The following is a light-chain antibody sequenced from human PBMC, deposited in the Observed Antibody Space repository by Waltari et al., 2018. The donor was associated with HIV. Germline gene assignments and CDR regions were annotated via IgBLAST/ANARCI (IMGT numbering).Light chain of an antibody. Sequence: FGLTQPPSVSVSPGQTATITCSGDHLSLKYTCWYQQRPGQSPVLVTSADSARPSGVPGRFSGSNSGNISTLTIKGAQLIDEADYYCQAWDTIREIFGGGTKLHVL. J-gene: IGLJ2*01. CDR1: HLSLKY. V-gene: IGLV3-1*01. CDR3: QAWDTIREI. CDR2: ADS.